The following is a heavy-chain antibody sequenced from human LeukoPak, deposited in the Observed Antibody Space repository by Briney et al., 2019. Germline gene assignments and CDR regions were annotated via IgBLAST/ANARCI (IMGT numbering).Heavy chain of an antibody. CDR3: AKSQNDYGDYGYFQH. D-gene: IGHD4-17*01. J-gene: IGHJ1*01. V-gene: IGHV3-23*01. CDR2: ISGSGGST. Sequence: GGSLRLSCAASGFTFSSYAMSWVRQAPGKGLEWVSAISGSGGSTYYADSVKGRFTISRDNSKNTLYLQMNSLRAEDTAVYYCAKSQNDYGDYGYFQHWGQGTLVTVSS. CDR1: GFTFSSYA.